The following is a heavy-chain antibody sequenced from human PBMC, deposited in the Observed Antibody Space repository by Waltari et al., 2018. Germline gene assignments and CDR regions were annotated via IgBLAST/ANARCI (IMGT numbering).Heavy chain of an antibody. CDR1: GFDFSNFW. D-gene: IGHD3-16*02. CDR3: VRVGEENSNSQYRWFDA. V-gene: IGHV3-7*01. CDR2: IKKDGSEI. J-gene: IGHJ5*02. Sequence: DVQLVESGGGLVQPGGSLRLSCVVSGFDFSNFWLIWARQAPGKGLWLVANIKKDGSEIHYLDFVKGRFTISRDNANKSVYLQMNSLRVEDTAVYFCVRVGEENSNSQYRWFDAWGQGSLVTVSS.